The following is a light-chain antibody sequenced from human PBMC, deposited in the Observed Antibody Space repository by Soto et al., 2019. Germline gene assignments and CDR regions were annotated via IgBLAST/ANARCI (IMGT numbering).Light chain of an antibody. CDR1: QSVSSSY. CDR2: GAS. J-gene: IGKJ1*01. Sequence: EIVLTQSPGTLSWSPGERATLSCRASQSVSSSYLAWYQQKPGQAPRLLIYGASSRATGIPDRFSGSGSGTDFTLTISRLEPEDSAVYYCQQYGSSPRTFGQGTKVEIK. CDR3: QQYGSSPRT. V-gene: IGKV3-20*01.